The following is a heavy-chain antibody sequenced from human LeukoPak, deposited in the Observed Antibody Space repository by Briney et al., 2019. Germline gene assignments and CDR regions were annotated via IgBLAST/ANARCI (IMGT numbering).Heavy chain of an antibody. CDR2: IYSGGNT. D-gene: IGHD3-22*01. V-gene: IGHV3-53*01. CDR1: GFTVSSNY. J-gene: IGHJ1*01. CDR3: ASDGSLSDSSGYYYPDRYFQH. Sequence: GGSLRLSCAASGFTVSSNYMSWVRQAPGKGLEWVSVIYSGGNTYYADSVKGRFTISRDNSKNTLHLQMNSLRAEDTAVYYCASDGSLSDSSGYYYPDRYFQHWGQGTLGTVSS.